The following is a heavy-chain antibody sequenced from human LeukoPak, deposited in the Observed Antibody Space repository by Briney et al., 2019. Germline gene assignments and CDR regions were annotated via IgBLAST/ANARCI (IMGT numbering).Heavy chain of an antibody. D-gene: IGHD1-20*01. CDR3: AKGISGTLEYYFDK. V-gene: IGHV3-13*01. J-gene: IGHJ4*02. CDR1: GFTFSSYD. Sequence: GGSLRLSCAASGFTFSSYDMHWVRQATGKGLEWVSAIGTAGDTYYPGSVKGRFTISRDNAKNSLYLQMDSLRPEDTALYYCAKGISGTLEYYFDKWGQGTQVTVSS. CDR2: IGTAGDT.